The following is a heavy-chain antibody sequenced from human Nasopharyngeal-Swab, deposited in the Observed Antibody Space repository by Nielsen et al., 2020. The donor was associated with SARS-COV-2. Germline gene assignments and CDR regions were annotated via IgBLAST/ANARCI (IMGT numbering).Heavy chain of an antibody. Sequence: GESLKISCAASGFTFSSYWMHWVRQAPGKGLVWVSRSDGSSTSYADSVKGRFTISRDNAKNTLYLQMNSLRADDTAVYYCARDGDQYMFGDWGQGTLVTVSS. CDR3: ARDGDQYMFGD. D-gene: IGHD2-21*02. CDR2: SDGSST. CDR1: GFTFSSYW. V-gene: IGHV3-74*01. J-gene: IGHJ4*02.